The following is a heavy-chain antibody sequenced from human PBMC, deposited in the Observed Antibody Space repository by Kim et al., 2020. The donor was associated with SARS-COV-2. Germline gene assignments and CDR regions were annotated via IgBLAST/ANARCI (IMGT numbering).Heavy chain of an antibody. J-gene: IGHJ6*02. CDR3: ARRGIVLMVYAPYYYYYGMDV. Sequence: GGSLRLSCAASGFTFSSYSMNWVRQAPGKGLEWVSYISSSSSTIYYADSVKGRFTISRDNAKNSLYLRMNSLRAEDTAVYYCARRGIVLMVYAPYYYYYGMDVWGQGTTVTVSS. CDR1: GFTFSSYS. V-gene: IGHV3-48*04. CDR2: ISSSSSTI. D-gene: IGHD2-8*01.